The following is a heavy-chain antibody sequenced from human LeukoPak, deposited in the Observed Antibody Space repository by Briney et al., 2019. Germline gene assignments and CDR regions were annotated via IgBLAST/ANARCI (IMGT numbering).Heavy chain of an antibody. J-gene: IGHJ3*02. CDR3: ARDRSSGSPDDAFDI. D-gene: IGHD3-22*01. CDR1: GFTFSSYS. CDR2: ISGSSSTI. Sequence: GGSLRLSCVASGFTFSSYSMIWVRQAPGKGLEWVSYISGSSSTIYYADSVKGRFTISRDNAKNSLYLQMNSLRAEDTAVYYCARDRSSGSPDDAFDIWGQGTMVTVSS. V-gene: IGHV3-48*04.